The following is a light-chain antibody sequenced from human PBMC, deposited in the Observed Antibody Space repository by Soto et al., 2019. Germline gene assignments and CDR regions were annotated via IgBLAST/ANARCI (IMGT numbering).Light chain of an antibody. CDR2: DAS. J-gene: IGKJ1*01. V-gene: IGKV1-39*01. CDR1: QSISNW. CDR3: QQSYSAPWT. Sequence: DIRMTQSPSSLSASVGDRVTITCRASQSISNWLAWYQQKPGKAPKLLIFDASTLESGVPSRFSGSRSGTDFTLTISSLQPEDFATYYCQQSYSAPWTFGQGTKVDIK.